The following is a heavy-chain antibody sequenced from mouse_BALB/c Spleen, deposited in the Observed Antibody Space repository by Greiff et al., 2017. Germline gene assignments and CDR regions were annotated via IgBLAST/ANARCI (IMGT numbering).Heavy chain of an antibody. CDR1: GYTFTSYV. CDR2: INPDNDGT. CDR3: ASAPPYYYGSSYVSYDFDY. V-gene: IGHV1-14*01. D-gene: IGHD1-1*01. Sequence: EVQLQQSGPELVKPGASVKMSCKASGYTFTSYVMHWVKQKPGQGLEWIGYINPDNDGTKYNEKFKGKATLTSDKSSSTAYMELSSLTSEDSAVYYGASAPPYYYGSSYVSYDFDYWGQGTTLTVSS. J-gene: IGHJ2*01.